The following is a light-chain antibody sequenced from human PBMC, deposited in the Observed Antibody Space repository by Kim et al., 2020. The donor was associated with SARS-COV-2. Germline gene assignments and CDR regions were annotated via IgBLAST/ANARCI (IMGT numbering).Light chain of an antibody. CDR2: SAS. J-gene: IGKJ1*01. V-gene: IGKV1-5*01. Sequence: IQLTQSPSSLSASVGDRVTITCRASQSMTTWLAWYQQKPGKAPNLLISSASSLQSGVPSRFSGSGSGTEFTLTISSLQPDDFATYYCQQYTIYPWTFGQGTKVDIK. CDR3: QQYTIYPWT. CDR1: QSMTTW.